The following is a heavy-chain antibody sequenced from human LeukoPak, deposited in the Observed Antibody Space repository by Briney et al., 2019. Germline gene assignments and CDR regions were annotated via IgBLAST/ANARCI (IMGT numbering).Heavy chain of an antibody. CDR2: IKGKTDGGTT. CDR3: TITYYDFWSGYPT. J-gene: IGHJ5*02. D-gene: IGHD3-3*01. Sequence: GGSLRLSCAASGFTFSNAWMSWVRQAPGKGLEWVGRIKGKTDGGTTDYAAPVKGRFTISRDDSKNTLYLQMNSLKTEDTAVYYCTITYYDFWSGYPTWGQGTLVTVSS. CDR1: GFTFSNAW. V-gene: IGHV3-15*01.